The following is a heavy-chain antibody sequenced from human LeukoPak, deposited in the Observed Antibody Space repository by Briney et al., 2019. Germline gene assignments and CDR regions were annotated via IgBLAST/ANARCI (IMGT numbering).Heavy chain of an antibody. CDR3: AMARGSKSSFGFEY. CDR2: INPTTDST. Sequence: GASVKVSCKASGYTFTNYYIHWVRQAPGHGLEWMGLINPTTDSTSYAQQFQGRVTMTRDMSTSTVDMELNSLISEDTAIYYCAMARGSKSSFGFEYWGQGTLVTVSS. J-gene: IGHJ4*02. CDR1: GYTFTNYY. D-gene: IGHD6-6*01. V-gene: IGHV1-46*01.